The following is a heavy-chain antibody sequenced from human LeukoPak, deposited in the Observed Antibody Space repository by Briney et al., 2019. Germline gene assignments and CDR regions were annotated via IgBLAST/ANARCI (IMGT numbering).Heavy chain of an antibody. J-gene: IGHJ4*02. CDR3: ARQYSISSSFDY. V-gene: IGHV3-66*04. CDR2: IYSGGST. CDR1: GFTVSSNY. Sequence: GGSLRLSCAASGFTVSSNYMSWVRQAPGKGLEWVSVIYSGGSTYYADSVKGRFTISRDNSKNTLYLQMNSLRAEDTAVYYCARQYSISSSFDYWGQGILVTVSS. D-gene: IGHD6-6*01.